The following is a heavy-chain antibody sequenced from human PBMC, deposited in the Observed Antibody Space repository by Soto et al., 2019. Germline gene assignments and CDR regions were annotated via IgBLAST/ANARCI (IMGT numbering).Heavy chain of an antibody. J-gene: IGHJ3*02. CDR1: GFTFSSYG. V-gene: IGHV3-33*01. Sequence: QVQLVESGGGVVQPGRSLRLSCAASGFTFSSYGMHWVRQAPGKGLEWVAVIWYDGSNKYYADSVKGRFTISRDNSKKTLYLQMNSLRAEDTAVYYCARDRRDGYNNDAFDIWGQGTMVTVSS. CDR3: ARDRRDGYNNDAFDI. CDR2: IWYDGSNK. D-gene: IGHD5-12*01.